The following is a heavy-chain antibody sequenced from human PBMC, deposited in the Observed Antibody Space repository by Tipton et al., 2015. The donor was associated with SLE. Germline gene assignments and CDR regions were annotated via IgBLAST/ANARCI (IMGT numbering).Heavy chain of an antibody. CDR2: INYGGST. D-gene: IGHD5-12*01. CDR3: ARGGVGGYDYFDY. CDR1: GGSIRSDDYY. J-gene: IGHJ4*02. Sequence: TLSLTCTVSGGSIRSDDYYWTWIRQHPGKGLEWIGHINYGGSTYYKPSLKSRLTISVDTSKNQFSLKLSSVTAADTAVYFWARGGVGGYDYFDYWGQGTLVTVSS. V-gene: IGHV4-31*03.